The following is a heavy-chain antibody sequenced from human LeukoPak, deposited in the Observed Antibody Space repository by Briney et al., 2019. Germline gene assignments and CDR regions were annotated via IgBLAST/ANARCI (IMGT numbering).Heavy chain of an antibody. CDR1: GGSFSGYY. D-gene: IGHD3-9*01. Sequence: SETLSLTCAVYGGSFSGYYWSWIRQPPGKGLEWIGEINHSGSTNYNPSLKSRVTIPVDTSKNQFSLKLSSVTAADTAVYYCAREQLINFDWSENWFDPWGQGTLVTVSS. V-gene: IGHV4-34*01. CDR3: AREQLINFDWSENWFDP. J-gene: IGHJ5*02. CDR2: INHSGST.